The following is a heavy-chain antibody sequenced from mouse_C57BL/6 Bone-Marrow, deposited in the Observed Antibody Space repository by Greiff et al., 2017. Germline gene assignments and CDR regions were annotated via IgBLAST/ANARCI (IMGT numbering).Heavy chain of an antibody. J-gene: IGHJ4*01. CDR1: GYTFTNYW. CDR3: ARLAGLLRYAMDY. Sequence: QVQLKQSGAELVRPGTSVKMSCKASGYTFTNYWIGWAKQRPGHGLEWIGDIYPGGGYTNYNEKFKGKATLTADKSSSTAYMQFSSLTSEDSASYYCARLAGLLRYAMDYWGQGTSVTVSS. CDR2: IYPGGGYT. D-gene: IGHD2-3*01. V-gene: IGHV1-63*01.